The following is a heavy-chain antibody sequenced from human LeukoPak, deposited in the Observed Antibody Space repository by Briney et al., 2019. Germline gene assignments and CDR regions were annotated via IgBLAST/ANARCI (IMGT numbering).Heavy chain of an antibody. CDR2: IFYSGST. V-gene: IGHV4-39*07. Sequence: PSETLSLTCTVSGGSISTSSYYWGWVRQPPGKGLEWIGNIFYSGSTYYSPSLKSRVTISLDTSRNQFSLTLNSVTAADTAVYYCARSRGGYGDYGSWFDPWGQGILVTVSS. D-gene: IGHD3-16*01. CDR1: GGSISTSSYY. CDR3: ARSRGGYGDYGSWFDP. J-gene: IGHJ5*02.